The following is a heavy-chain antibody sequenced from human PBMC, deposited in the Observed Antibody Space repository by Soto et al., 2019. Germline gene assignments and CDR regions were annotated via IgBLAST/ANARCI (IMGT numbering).Heavy chain of an antibody. Sequence: QVQLQQWGAGLLKPSETLSLTCAVYGGSFSGYYWSWIRQPPGKGLEWIGEINHSGSTNYNPSLKSRVTISVDTSNNQYALRLSSVTAAETAVYYGARGGTGDRRKEFDYWGQATLVTVSS. CDR3: ARGGTGDRRKEFDY. J-gene: IGHJ4*02. D-gene: IGHD7-27*01. CDR1: GGSFSGYY. V-gene: IGHV4-34*01. CDR2: INHSGST.